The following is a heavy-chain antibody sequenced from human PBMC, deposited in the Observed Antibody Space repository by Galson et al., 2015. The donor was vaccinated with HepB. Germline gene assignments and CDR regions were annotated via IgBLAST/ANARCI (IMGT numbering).Heavy chain of an antibody. J-gene: IGHJ3*02. CDR3: TTGRYSGSFLAFDI. D-gene: IGHD1-26*01. Sequence: SLRLSCAASGFTFSSYAMHWVRQAPGKGLEWVAVISYDGSNKYYADSVKGRFTISRDNSKNTLYLQMNSLKTEDTAVYYCTTGRYSGSFLAFDIWGQGTMVTVSS. CDR1: GFTFSSYA. CDR2: ISYDGSNK. V-gene: IGHV3-30-3*01.